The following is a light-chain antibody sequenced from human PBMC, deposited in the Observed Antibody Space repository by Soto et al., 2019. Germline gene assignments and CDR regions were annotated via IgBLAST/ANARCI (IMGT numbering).Light chain of an antibody. V-gene: IGKV3-11*01. CDR3: QKRSTWPSWT. Sequence: EIRLTQSPVTLSLSPGERATLSCMASQSVVTYLTWYQQKPGQAPRLLIYEASQRATGIPARFRGSGSGTEFTLTITSLEPEDFAVYYCQKRSTWPSWTFGQGTKVEI. CDR2: EAS. CDR1: QSVVTY. J-gene: IGKJ1*01.